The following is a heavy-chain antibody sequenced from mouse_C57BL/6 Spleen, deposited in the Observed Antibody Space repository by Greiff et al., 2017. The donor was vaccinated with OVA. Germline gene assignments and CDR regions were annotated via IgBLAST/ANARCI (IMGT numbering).Heavy chain of an antibody. V-gene: IGHV1-69*01. J-gene: IGHJ1*03. Sequence: VQLQQPGAELVMPGASVKLSCKASGYTFTSYWMHWVKQRPGQGLEWIGEIDPSDSYTNYNQKFKGKSTFTVDKSSSTAYMQLSSLTSEDSAVYYCARSGSNSWYFDVWGTGTTVTVSS. CDR1: GYTFTSYW. CDR2: IDPSDSYT. CDR3: ARSGSNSWYFDV. D-gene: IGHD2-5*01.